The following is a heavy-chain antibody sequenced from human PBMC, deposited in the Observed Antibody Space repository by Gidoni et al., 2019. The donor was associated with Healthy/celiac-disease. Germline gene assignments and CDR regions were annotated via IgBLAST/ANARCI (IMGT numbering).Heavy chain of an antibody. V-gene: IGHV1-69*01. D-gene: IGHD6-13*01. Sequence: QVQLVQSGAEVKKPGSSVKVSCKASGGTFSSYAISWVLQAPGKGLEGMGGIIPTFGTANYAQKFQGRVTITADESTSTAYMELSSLRSEDTAVYYCARDYAPSSSWPLGSYWGQGTLVTVSS. CDR3: ARDYAPSSSWPLGSY. CDR2: IIPTFGTA. J-gene: IGHJ4*02. CDR1: GGTFSSYA.